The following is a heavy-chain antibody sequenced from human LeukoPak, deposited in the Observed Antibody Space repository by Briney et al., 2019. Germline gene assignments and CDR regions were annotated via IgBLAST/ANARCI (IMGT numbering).Heavy chain of an antibody. D-gene: IGHD6-19*01. CDR1: GFNFIDNS. V-gene: IGHV3-23*01. CDR2: ISGSGGST. CDR3: AKRLSVAGTGGYYFDY. Sequence: GGSLRLSCVGSGFNFIDNSMHWVRQAPGKGLEWVSAISGSGGSTYYADSVKGRFTISRDNSKNTLYLQMNSLRAEDTAVYYCAKRLSVAGTGGYYFDYWGQGTLVTVSS. J-gene: IGHJ4*02.